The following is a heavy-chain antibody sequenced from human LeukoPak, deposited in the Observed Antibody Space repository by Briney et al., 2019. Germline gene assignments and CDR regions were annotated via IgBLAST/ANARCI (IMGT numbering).Heavy chain of an antibody. D-gene: IGHD5-18*01. Sequence: SETLSLTCAVYGGSFSGYYWSWIRQPPGKGLEWIEEINHSGSTNYNPSLKSRVTISVDTSKNQFSLKLSSVTAADTAVYYCARGAAMAPLWYWGQGTLVTVSS. CDR2: INHSGST. CDR1: GGSFSGYY. CDR3: ARGAAMAPLWY. J-gene: IGHJ4*02. V-gene: IGHV4-34*01.